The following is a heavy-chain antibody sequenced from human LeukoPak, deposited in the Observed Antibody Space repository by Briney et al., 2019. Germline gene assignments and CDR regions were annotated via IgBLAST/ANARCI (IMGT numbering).Heavy chain of an antibody. V-gene: IGHV4-34*01. CDR2: INHSGST. CDR1: GGSFSGYY. J-gene: IGHJ3*02. CDR3: ARVRAGMVREVHAFDI. D-gene: IGHD3-10*01. Sequence: SETLSLTCAVYGGSFSGYYWSWIRQPPGKGLEWIGEINHSGSTNYNPSLKSRVTISVDTSKNQFSLKLSSVTAADTAVYYCARVRAGMVREVHAFDIWGQGTMVTVSS.